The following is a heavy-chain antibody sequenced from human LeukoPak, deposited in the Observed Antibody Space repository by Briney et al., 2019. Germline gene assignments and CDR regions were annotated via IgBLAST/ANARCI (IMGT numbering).Heavy chain of an antibody. D-gene: IGHD3-22*01. CDR2: MNPNSGNT. V-gene: IGHV1-8*01. CDR3: ARGLPRDYYDSSRWFDP. CDR1: GYTFTSYD. J-gene: IGHJ5*02. Sequence: GASVKVSCKASGYTFTSYDINWVRQATGQGREWMGWMNPNSGNTGYAQKFQGRVTMTRNTSISTAYMELSSLGSEDTAVYYCARGLPRDYYDSSRWFDPWGQGTLVTVSS.